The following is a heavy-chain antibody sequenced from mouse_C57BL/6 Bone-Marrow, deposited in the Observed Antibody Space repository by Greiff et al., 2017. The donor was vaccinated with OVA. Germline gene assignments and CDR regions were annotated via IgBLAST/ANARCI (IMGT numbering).Heavy chain of an antibody. Sequence: VQLQQSGPELVKPGASVKISCKASGYAFSSSWMNWVKQRPGKGLEWIGRIYPGDGDTNYNGKFKGKATLTADKSSSTAYMQLSSLTSEDSAVYFCARGEFYYYFDYWGQGTTLTVSS. D-gene: IGHD1-1*01. J-gene: IGHJ2*01. CDR3: ARGEFYYYFDY. CDR1: GYAFSSSW. V-gene: IGHV1-82*01. CDR2: IYPGDGDT.